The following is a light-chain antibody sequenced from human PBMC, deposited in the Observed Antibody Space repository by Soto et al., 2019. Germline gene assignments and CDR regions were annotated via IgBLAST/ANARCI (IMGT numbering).Light chain of an antibody. CDR1: QSVASSY. J-gene: IGKJ2*01. CDR3: QQYGGSPMYT. CDR2: GAS. V-gene: IGKV3-20*01. Sequence: EIVLTQSPGTLSLSPGERATLSCRASQSVASSYLAWYQQKSGQAPRLLIYGASSRATGIPDRFSGSGSGTDFTLIINRLEPEDFAVYFCQQYGGSPMYTFGQGTKLEIK.